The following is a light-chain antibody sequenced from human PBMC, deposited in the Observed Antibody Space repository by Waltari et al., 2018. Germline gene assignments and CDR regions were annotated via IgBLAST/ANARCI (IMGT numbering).Light chain of an antibody. CDR2: GAS. CDR1: QSVSSN. Sequence: ELVMTQSPATPSVSPGERATLSCRARQSVSSNLAWYQQKPGQAPRLLIYGASTRATGIPARFSGSGSGTEFTLSISSLQSEDFAVYYCQQYNNWPPLTFGGGTKVEIK. V-gene: IGKV3-15*01. CDR3: QQYNNWPPLT. J-gene: IGKJ4*01.